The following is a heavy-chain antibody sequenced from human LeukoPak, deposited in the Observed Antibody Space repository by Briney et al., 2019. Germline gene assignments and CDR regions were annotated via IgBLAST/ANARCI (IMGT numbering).Heavy chain of an antibody. D-gene: IGHD3-22*01. CDR2: MWYAEENK. V-gene: IGHV3-33*01. J-gene: IGHJ4*02. Sequence: GGSLRLSCAASGFIFSSFGMHWVRQAPGKGLEWVAVMWYAEENKYYADSVKGRFTVSRDNPENKLYLQMNSLRVEDTAVYYCARGPMGYDSSGYYYPTTPYFDYWGQGTLVTVSS. CDR1: GFIFSSFG. CDR3: ARGPMGYDSSGYYYPTTPYFDY.